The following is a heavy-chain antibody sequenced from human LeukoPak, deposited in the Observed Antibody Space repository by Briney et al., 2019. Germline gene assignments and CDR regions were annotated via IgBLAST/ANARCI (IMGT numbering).Heavy chain of an antibody. Sequence: GGSLRLSCAASGFTFSSYSMNWVRQAPGKGLGWVSSISSSSSYIYYAGSVKGRFTISRDNAKNSLYLQMNSLRAEDTAVYYCARGYCSGGSCYSEYYYYYGMDVWGQGTTVTVSS. CDR3: ARGYCSGGSCYSEYYYYYGMDV. V-gene: IGHV3-21*01. CDR1: GFTFSSYS. CDR2: ISSSSSYI. D-gene: IGHD2-15*01. J-gene: IGHJ6*01.